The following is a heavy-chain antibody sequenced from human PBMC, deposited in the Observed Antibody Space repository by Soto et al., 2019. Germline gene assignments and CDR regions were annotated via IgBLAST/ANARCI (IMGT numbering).Heavy chain of an antibody. CDR1: GFTFSSYT. CDR2: ISYDGSNK. J-gene: IGHJ6*02. Sequence: QVQLVESGGGVVQPGRSLRLSCAASGFTFSSYTMHWVRQAPGKGLEWVAVISYDGSNKDYADSVKGRFTISRDNSKNTLYLQMNSLRAEDTAVYYCAREPHLYYYYYGVDVWGQGTTVTVSS. CDR3: AREPHLYYYYYGVDV. V-gene: IGHV3-30-3*01.